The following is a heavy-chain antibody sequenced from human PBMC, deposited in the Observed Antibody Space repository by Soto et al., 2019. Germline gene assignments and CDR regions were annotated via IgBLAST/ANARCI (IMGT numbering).Heavy chain of an antibody. CDR1: GFTFSSYS. J-gene: IGHJ6*02. V-gene: IGHV3-21*01. CDR3: ARDKYSSGWQGYYYYGMDV. CDR2: ISSSSSYI. Sequence: PGGSLRLSCAASGFTFSSYSMNWVRQAPGKGLEWVSSISSSSSYIYYADSVKGRFTISRDNAKNSLYLQMNSLRAEDTAVYYCARDKYSSGWQGYYYYGMDVWGQGTTVTVSS. D-gene: IGHD6-19*01.